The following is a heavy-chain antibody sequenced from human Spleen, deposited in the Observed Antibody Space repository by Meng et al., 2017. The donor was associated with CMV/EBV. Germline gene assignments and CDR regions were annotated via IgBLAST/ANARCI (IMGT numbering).Heavy chain of an antibody. J-gene: IGHJ6*02. V-gene: IGHV3-49*04. CDR3: SRVALAAAGTNYYYFNGLDV. CDR2: VRSKLYGGTP. Sequence: GESLKISCAASGFTFNSYAMNWVRQAPGRGLEWVGFVRSKLYGGTPEYAASVKGRFVISRDDSKSIAYLQMNSLKTEDTALYYCSRVALAAAGTNYYYFNGLDVWGPGTTVTVSS. CDR1: GFTFNSYA. D-gene: IGHD6-13*01.